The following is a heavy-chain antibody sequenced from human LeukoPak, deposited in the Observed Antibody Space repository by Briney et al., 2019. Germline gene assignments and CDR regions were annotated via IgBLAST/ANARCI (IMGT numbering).Heavy chain of an antibody. V-gene: IGHV3-7*03. Sequence: GGSLRLSCSASGFKFSTYWMNWVRQAPGKGLEWVAIIKQDGTEKYYVDSVKGRFTISRDNAKNSLYLQMNSLRAEDTALSYCAKDTMATIRTFGHLDYWGQGTLVT. CDR2: IKQDGTEK. D-gene: IGHD5-24*01. CDR1: GFKFSTYW. CDR3: AKDTMATIRTFGHLDY. J-gene: IGHJ4*02.